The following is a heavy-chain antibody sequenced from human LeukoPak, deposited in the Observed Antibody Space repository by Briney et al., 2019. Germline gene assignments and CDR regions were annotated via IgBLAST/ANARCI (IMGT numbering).Heavy chain of an antibody. J-gene: IGHJ4*02. CDR3: TVRITIFGVVRSSDY. V-gene: IGHV3-15*01. CDR1: GFTFSNAW. Sequence: RGSLRLSCAASGFTFSNAWMSWVRQAPGKGLEWVGRIKSKTDGGTTDYAAPVKGRFTISRDDSKNTLYLQMNSLKTEDTAVYYCTVRITIFGVVRSSDYWGQGTLVTVSS. D-gene: IGHD3-3*01. CDR2: IKSKTDGGTT.